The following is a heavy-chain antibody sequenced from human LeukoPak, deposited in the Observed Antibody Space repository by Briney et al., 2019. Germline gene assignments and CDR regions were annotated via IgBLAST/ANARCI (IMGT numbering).Heavy chain of an antibody. D-gene: IGHD6-19*01. CDR1: GFTFSNYD. CDR2: ISDSGGST. CDR3: AKDLSRAVAADWFDP. J-gene: IGHJ5*02. Sequence: GGSLRLSCAASGFTFSNYDMSWARQAPGKGLEWVSSISDSGGSTYYADSVKGRFTISRDNSKNTLYLQMTNLRAADTAAYYCAKDLSRAVAADWFDPWDQGSLVTVSS. V-gene: IGHV3-23*01.